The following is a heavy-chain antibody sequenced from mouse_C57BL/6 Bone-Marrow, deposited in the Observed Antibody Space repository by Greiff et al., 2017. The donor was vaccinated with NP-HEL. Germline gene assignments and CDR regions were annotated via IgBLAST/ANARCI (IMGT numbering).Heavy chain of an antibody. Sequence: VQLQQSGAELVRPGASVKLSCTVSGFNIKDAYMHWVKQRPEQGLEWIGWIDPENGDTEYASKFQGKATITADTSSNTAYLQLSSLTSEDTAVYYGTTGGSSPYAMDYWGQGTSVTVSS. CDR2: IDPENGDT. V-gene: IGHV14-4*01. CDR1: GFNIKDAY. J-gene: IGHJ4*01. D-gene: IGHD1-1*01. CDR3: TTGGSSPYAMDY.